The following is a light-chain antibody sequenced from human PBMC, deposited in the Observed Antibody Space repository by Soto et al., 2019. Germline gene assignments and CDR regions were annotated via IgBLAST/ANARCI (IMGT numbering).Light chain of an antibody. CDR1: DSDVGGYNY. J-gene: IGLJ2*01. Sequence: QSALTQPASVSGSPGQSITISCTGTDSDVGGYNYVSWYQQHPGKAPKLIIYGVTNRPSGVSNRFPGSKSGNTASLTISGLQAEDEADYYCSSYTTRSTYVVLGGGTKLTVL. V-gene: IGLV2-14*01. CDR3: SSYTTRSTYVV. CDR2: GVT.